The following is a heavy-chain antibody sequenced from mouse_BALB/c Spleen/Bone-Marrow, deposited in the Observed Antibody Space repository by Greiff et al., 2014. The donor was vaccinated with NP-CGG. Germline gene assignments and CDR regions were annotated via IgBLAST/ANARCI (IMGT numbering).Heavy chain of an antibody. CDR3: ARQSRAWFAY. CDR1: GFAFSSYD. Sequence: VKVVESGGGLVKPGGSLKLSCAASGFAFSSYDMSWVRQTPEKRLEWVAYISSGGGSTYYPDTVKGRFTISRDNAKNTLYLQMSSLKSEDTAMYYCARQSRAWFAYWGQGTLVTVSA. V-gene: IGHV5-12-1*01. J-gene: IGHJ3*01. D-gene: IGHD1-1*01. CDR2: ISSGGGST.